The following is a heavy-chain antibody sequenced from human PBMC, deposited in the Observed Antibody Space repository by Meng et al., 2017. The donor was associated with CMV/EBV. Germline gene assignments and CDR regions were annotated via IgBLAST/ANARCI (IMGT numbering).Heavy chain of an antibody. J-gene: IGHJ5*02. CDR1: GYTFTSYG. D-gene: IGHD2-2*01. V-gene: IGHV1-18*01. CDR2: ISAYNGNT. Sequence: ASVKVSCKASGYTFTSYGISWVRQAPGQGLEWMGWISAYNGNTIYAQNLQGRVTMTTDTSTSTAYMELRSLRSDDTAVYYCARDAILGYCSSTTCLNWFDPWGQGNQVTVSS. CDR3: ARDAILGYCSSTTCLNWFDP.